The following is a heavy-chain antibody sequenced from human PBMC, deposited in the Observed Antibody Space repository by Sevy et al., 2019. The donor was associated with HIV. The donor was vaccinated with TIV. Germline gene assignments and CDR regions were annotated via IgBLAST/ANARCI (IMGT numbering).Heavy chain of an antibody. V-gene: IGHV3-30-3*01. CDR3: ARLFSCGGDCYYLDY. D-gene: IGHD2-21*02. Sequence: GGSLRLSCAASGFTFSNYDMHWVRQAPGKGLEWVAVISHDGNYKNYADSVKVRFTISRDDFKNTLYLQKSSLRPEDTAVYFCARLFSCGGDCYYLDYWGQRALVTVSS. CDR2: ISHDGNYK. J-gene: IGHJ4*02. CDR1: GFTFSNYD.